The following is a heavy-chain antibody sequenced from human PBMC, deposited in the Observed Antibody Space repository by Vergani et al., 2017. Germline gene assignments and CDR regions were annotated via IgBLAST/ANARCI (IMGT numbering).Heavy chain of an antibody. CDR2: IHYTGST. CDR1: GDSISAYY. D-gene: IGHD3-10*01. Sequence: QVQLQESGPGLVKPSETLSLTCTVSGDSISAYYWSWIRQPPGKGLEWIGYIHYTGSTNYNPSLKSRVTISVDTSKNQFSLKLSSVTAADTAVYYCARGGSMVRGVINWFDPWGQGTLVTFSS. J-gene: IGHJ5*02. V-gene: IGHV4-59*12. CDR3: ARGGSMVRGVINWFDP.